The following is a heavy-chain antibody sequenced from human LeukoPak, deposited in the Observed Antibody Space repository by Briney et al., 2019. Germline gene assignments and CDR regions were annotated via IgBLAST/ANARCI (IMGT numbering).Heavy chain of an antibody. V-gene: IGHV3-66*01. CDR3: AKYGDYESSSDNWYFDL. J-gene: IGHJ2*01. CDR2: IYSGGST. D-gene: IGHD4-17*01. Sequence: PGVSLRLSCAASGFTVSSNYMSWVRQAPGKGLEWVSVIYSGGSTYYADSVKGRFTISRDNSKNTLYLQMNSLRAEDTAVYYCAKYGDYESSSDNWYFDLWGRGTLVTVSS. CDR1: GFTVSSNY.